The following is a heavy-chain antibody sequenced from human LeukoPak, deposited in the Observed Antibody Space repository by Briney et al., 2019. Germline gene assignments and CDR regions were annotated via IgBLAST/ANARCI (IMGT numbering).Heavy chain of an antibody. CDR2: IIPIFGTA. Sequence: SVKVSCKASGGTFSSYAISWVRQAPGQGLEWMGGIIPIFGTANYAQKFQGRVTITTDESTSTAYMELSSLRSEDTAVYYCARNIAETVSDYWFDPWGQGTLVTVYS. CDR1: GGTFSSYA. V-gene: IGHV1-69*05. D-gene: IGHD2/OR15-2a*01. CDR3: ARNIAETVSDYWFDP. J-gene: IGHJ5*02.